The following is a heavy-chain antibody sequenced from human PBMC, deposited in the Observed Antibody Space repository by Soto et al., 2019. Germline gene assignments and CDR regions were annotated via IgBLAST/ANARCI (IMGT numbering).Heavy chain of an antibody. D-gene: IGHD2-15*01. CDR3: ARDNMVAVEFGMDV. J-gene: IGHJ6*02. Sequence: QPGGSLRLSCAASGFTFSTYWMNWVRQTPGKGLMWVSRISPDGSNRGYADSVEGRFTVSRDNSKNTLYLQMNSLRAEDTAVYYCARDNMVAVEFGMDVWGPGTSVTVSS. CDR1: GFTFSTYW. CDR2: ISPDGSNR. V-gene: IGHV3-74*01.